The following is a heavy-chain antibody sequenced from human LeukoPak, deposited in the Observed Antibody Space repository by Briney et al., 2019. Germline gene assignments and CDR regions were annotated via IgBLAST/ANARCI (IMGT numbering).Heavy chain of an antibody. CDR1: GFTVSNNY. CDR3: ARESNGGDSYYFDA. J-gene: IGHJ4*02. CDR2: IHSSGST. Sequence: GGSLRLSCAASGFTVSNNYISWVRQAPGKGLEWVSVIHSSGSTYYSDSVKGRFTISRHNSKNTVYLQMNSLGPEDTAVYYCARESNGGDSYYFDAWGQGTLVTVSS. D-gene: IGHD2-21*02. V-gene: IGHV3-53*04.